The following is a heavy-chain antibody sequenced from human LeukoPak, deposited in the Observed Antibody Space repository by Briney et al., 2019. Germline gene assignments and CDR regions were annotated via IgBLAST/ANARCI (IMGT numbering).Heavy chain of an antibody. CDR1: KFIFSHYG. CDR2: IFNDGSNQ. J-gene: IGHJ4*02. V-gene: IGHV3-33*06. Sequence: PGGSLRLSCAASKFIFSHYGMHWLRQAPGKGLEWVAVIFNDGSNQYYADSVKGRFTVSRDNSQNMLYLQMNSLRPEDTAVYYCVKDAERGFDYSNSLEKWGQGTLVTVSS. CDR3: VKDAERGFDYSNSLEK. D-gene: IGHD4-11*01.